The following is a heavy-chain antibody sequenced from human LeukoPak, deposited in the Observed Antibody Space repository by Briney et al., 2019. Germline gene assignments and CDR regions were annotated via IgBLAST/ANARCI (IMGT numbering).Heavy chain of an antibody. J-gene: IGHJ3*02. CDR1: GFTFSSYG. CDR2: ISGSGGST. D-gene: IGHD2-15*01. V-gene: IGHV3-23*01. Sequence: HAGGSLRLSCAASGFTFSSYGMSWVRQAPGKGLEWVSAISGSGGSTYYADSVKGRFTISRDNSKNTLYLQMNSLRAEDTAVYYCAKDGYCSGGSCYSVDAFDIWGQGTMVTVSS. CDR3: AKDGYCSGGSCYSVDAFDI.